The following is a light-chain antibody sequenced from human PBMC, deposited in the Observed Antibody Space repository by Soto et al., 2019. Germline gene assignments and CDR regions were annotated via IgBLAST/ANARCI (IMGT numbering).Light chain of an antibody. CDR3: CSYAGSSTYV. Sequence: QSALTQPDSVSGSPGQSITLSCTGTSSDVGRYNLVSWYQQHPGKAPKLMIYEGSKRPSGVSNRFSGSKSGNTASLTISGIQAEDEADYYCCSYAGSSTYVFGNGTKLTVL. J-gene: IGLJ1*01. CDR2: EGS. CDR1: SSDVGRYNL. V-gene: IGLV2-23*01.